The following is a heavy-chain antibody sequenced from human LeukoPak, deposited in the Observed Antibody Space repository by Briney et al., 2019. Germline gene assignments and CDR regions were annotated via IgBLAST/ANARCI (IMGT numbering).Heavy chain of an antibody. J-gene: IGHJ4*02. Sequence: GGSLRLSCAASGFTFSSYGMHWVRQAPGKGLEWVAFIRYDGSNKYYADSAKGRFTISRDNSKNTLYLQMNSLRAEDTAVYYCAKERDTAMVTIDYRGQGTLVTVSS. CDR3: AKERDTAMVTIDY. V-gene: IGHV3-30*02. CDR2: IRYDGSNK. D-gene: IGHD5-18*01. CDR1: GFTFSSYG.